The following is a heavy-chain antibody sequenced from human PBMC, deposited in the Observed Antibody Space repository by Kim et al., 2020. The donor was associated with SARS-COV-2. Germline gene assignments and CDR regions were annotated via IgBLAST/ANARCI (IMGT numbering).Heavy chain of an antibody. J-gene: IGHJ3*02. CDR1: GGSFSGYY. V-gene: IGHV4-34*01. Sequence: SETLSLTCAVYGGSFSGYYWSWIRQPPGKGLEWIGEINHSGSTNYNPSLKSRVTISVDTSKNQFSLKLSSVTAADTAVYYCASLSSWYAFDIWGQGTMVTVSS. CDR2: INHSGST. CDR3: ASLSSWYAFDI. D-gene: IGHD6-13*01.